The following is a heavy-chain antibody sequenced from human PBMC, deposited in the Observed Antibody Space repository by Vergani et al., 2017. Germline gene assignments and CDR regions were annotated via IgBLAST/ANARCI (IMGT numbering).Heavy chain of an antibody. Sequence: VQLMESGGGVVQPGGSMRLSCSASGLTLSSYGVHWVRQAPGRGLESVTFTRPHEDGAFYSASVRGRFTVSRDNSKNTLYLEMNRLNVDDTAIYYCGKTQGTVVGTWWFDPWGQGTTVTVSS. D-gene: IGHD1-7*01. CDR2: TRPHEDGA. CDR1: GLTLSSYG. V-gene: IGHV3-30*02. J-gene: IGHJ5*02. CDR3: GKTQGTVVGTWWFDP.